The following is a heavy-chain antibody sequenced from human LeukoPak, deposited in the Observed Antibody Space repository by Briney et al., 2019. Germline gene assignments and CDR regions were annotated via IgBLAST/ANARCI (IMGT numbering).Heavy chain of an antibody. CDR3: ASTNFDWLFPIDDAFDI. CDR1: GGSISSSSYY. V-gene: IGHV4-39*07. J-gene: IGHJ3*02. Sequence: SETLSLTCTVSGGSISSSSYYWGWIRQPPGKGLEWIGSIYYSGSTYYNPSLKSRVTISVDTSKNQFSLKLSSVTAADTAVYYCASTNFDWLFPIDDAFDIWGQGTMVTVSS. CDR2: IYYSGST. D-gene: IGHD3-9*01.